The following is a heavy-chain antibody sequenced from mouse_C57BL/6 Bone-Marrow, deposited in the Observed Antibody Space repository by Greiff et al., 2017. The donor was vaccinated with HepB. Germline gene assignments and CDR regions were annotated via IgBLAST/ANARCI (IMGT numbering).Heavy chain of an antibody. Sequence: VQLQQSGPGLVKPSQTVFLTCTVTGISITTGNYRWSWIRQFPGNKLEWIGYIYYSGTITYNPSLTSRTTITRDTPKNQFFLEMNSLTAEDTATYYCARGESSGYNYAMDYWGQGTSVTVSS. CDR2: IYYSGTI. D-gene: IGHD3-2*02. CDR1: GISITTGNYR. J-gene: IGHJ4*01. CDR3: ARGESSGYNYAMDY. V-gene: IGHV3-5*01.